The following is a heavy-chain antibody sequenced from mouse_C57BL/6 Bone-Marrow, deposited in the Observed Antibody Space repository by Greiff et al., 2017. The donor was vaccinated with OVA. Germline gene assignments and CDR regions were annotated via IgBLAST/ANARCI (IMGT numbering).Heavy chain of an antibody. D-gene: IGHD1-1*01. V-gene: IGHV7-3*01. CDR2: IRHKANGYTS. J-gene: IGHJ4*01. CDR3: ARSFSYYYGSSYIMDY. CDR1: GFTFTDYY. Sequence: EVQLVESGGGLVQPGGSLSLSCAASGFTFTDYYMRWVRQPPGQALEWLGFIRHKANGYTSEYSASVKGRFTISRNNSQSILYLQMNALRAQDSATYYCARSFSYYYGSSYIMDYWGQGTSVTVSS.